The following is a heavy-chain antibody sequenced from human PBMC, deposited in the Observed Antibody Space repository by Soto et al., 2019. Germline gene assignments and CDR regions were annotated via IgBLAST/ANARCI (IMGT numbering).Heavy chain of an antibody. J-gene: IGHJ5*02. CDR3: VRRHVSATGIDWFDP. D-gene: IGHD6-13*01. V-gene: IGHV1-2*02. CDR2: INPNSGGT. Sequence: GASVKVSFKASGYTFTGYYMHWVRQAPGQGLEWMGWINPNSGGTNYAQKFQGRVTITRDTSASTAYMELSSLRSEDTAVYYCVRRHVSATGIDWFDPWGQGTLVTVSS. CDR1: GYTFTGYY.